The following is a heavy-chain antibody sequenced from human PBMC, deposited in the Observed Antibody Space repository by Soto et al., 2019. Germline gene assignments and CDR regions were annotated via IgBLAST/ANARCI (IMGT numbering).Heavy chain of an antibody. CDR3: AHFRGGGNSPLGDY. D-gene: IGHD2-21*02. Sequence: QITLKESGPTLVKPTQTLTLTCTFSGFSLTTSEVGVGWIRQPPGKALEWLAITYWDDEKRYSASLKSRLTLTKDTSRNQVVLTMTSMDPVDTGTYYCAHFRGGGNSPLGDYWGQGTLVTVSS. V-gene: IGHV2-5*02. J-gene: IGHJ4*02. CDR1: GFSLTTSEVG. CDR2: TYWDDEK.